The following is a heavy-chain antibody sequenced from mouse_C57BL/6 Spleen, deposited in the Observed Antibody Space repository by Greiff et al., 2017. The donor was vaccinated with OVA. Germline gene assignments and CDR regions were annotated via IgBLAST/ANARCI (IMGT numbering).Heavy chain of an antibody. CDR3: AREGIYYGQGYYAMDY. CDR2: INPSNGGT. Sequence: QVQLQQPGTELVKPGASVKLSCKASGYTFTSYWMHWVKQRPGQGLEWIGNINPSNGGTNYNEKFKSKATLTVDKSSSTAYMQLSSLTSEDSAVYYCAREGIYYGQGYYAMDYWGQGTSVTVSS. D-gene: IGHD1-2*01. J-gene: IGHJ4*01. CDR1: GYTFTSYW. V-gene: IGHV1-53*01.